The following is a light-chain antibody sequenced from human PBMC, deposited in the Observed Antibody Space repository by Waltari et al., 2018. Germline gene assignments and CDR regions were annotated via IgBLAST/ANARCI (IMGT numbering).Light chain of an antibody. CDR2: GTS. J-gene: IGKJ2*01. V-gene: IGKV3-15*01. CDR3: QQYNDWPPSYT. CDR1: QSFMSN. Sequence: EIVMTQSPVTLSVSPGERATLSCRASQSFMSNLPWSQQKPGQAPRLLIYGTSTRATGIPARFSGSGSGTEFILTISRVQSGDFAVYYCQQYNDWPPSYTFGQGTKLEIK.